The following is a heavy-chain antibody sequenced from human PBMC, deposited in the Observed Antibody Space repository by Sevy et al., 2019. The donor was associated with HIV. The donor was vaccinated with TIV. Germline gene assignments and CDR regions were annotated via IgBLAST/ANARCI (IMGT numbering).Heavy chain of an antibody. V-gene: IGHV3-53*01. Sequence: GGSLRLSCAASGFSVSDTYMSWVRQAPGKGLEWVSVIYSGDKTYHADSVKGRFTIARDSSKNTINLQLNSLRTEDTAVYYCARLNVYYYDDDGYYTTGNAFDIWGQGTMVTVSS. D-gene: IGHD3-22*01. CDR1: GFSVSDTY. CDR2: IYSGDKT. CDR3: ARLNVYYYDDDGYYTTGNAFDI. J-gene: IGHJ3*02.